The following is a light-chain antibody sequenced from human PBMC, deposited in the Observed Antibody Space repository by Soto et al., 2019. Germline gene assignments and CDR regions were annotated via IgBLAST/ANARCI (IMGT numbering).Light chain of an antibody. CDR2: AAS. J-gene: IGKJ1*01. Sequence: DIQMTPAPSSLCAPVGDRVTITCRASPSVRSYLNWYQQKPGKAPKLLIYAASSLQSGVPARFSGSGSGADFTLTISSLQPEDFATYYCQQSYSTPRTCGQGTKVDIK. V-gene: IGKV1-39*01. CDR1: PSVRSY. CDR3: QQSYSTPRT.